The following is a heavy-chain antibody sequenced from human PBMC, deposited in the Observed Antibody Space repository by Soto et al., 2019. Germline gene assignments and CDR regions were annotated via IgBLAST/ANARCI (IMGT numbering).Heavy chain of an antibody. CDR3: ATWPFEYSSSSEY. V-gene: IGHV3-23*01. Sequence: GGSLRLSCAASGFTFSSYAMSWVRQAPGKGLEWVPAISGSGGSTYYADSVKGRFTISRDNSKNTLYLQMNSLRAEDTAVYYCATWPFEYSSSSEYWGQGTLVTVSS. J-gene: IGHJ4*02. CDR2: ISGSGGST. D-gene: IGHD6-6*01. CDR1: GFTFSSYA.